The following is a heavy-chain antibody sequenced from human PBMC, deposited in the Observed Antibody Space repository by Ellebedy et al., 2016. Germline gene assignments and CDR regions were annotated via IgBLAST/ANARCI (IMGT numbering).Heavy chain of an antibody. CDR3: ARVRWVVGALGV. Sequence: SETLSLTCAVYGGSFSGYYWSWIRQPPGKGLEWIGEINHSGSTNYNPSLKSRVTISVDTSKNQFSLKLSSVTAADTAVYYCARVRWVVGALGVWGKGTTVTVSS. J-gene: IGHJ6*04. CDR2: INHSGST. D-gene: IGHD4-23*01. CDR1: GGSFSGYY. V-gene: IGHV4-34*01.